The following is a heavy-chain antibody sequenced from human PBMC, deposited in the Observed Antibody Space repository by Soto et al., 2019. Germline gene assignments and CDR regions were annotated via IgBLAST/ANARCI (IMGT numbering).Heavy chain of an antibody. V-gene: IGHV1-18*01. CDR2: ISAYNGNT. D-gene: IGHD6-13*01. J-gene: IGHJ6*02. CDR1: GYTFTSYG. Sequence: ASVKVSCKASGYTFTSYGISWVRQAPGQGLEWMGWISAYNGNTNYAQKLQGRVTMTTDTSTSTAYMELRSLRSDDTAVYYCARGDSSSCFGFYYYYRDRRAVSGQGTTVTVS. CDR3: ARGDSSSCFGFYYYYRDRRAV.